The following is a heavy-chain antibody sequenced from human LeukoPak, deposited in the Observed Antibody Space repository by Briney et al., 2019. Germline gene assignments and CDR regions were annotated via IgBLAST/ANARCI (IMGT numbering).Heavy chain of an antibody. CDR3: ARGPYYYDSSGYYYKY. CDR2: ISTYNGNT. V-gene: IGHV1-18*04. Sequence: ASVKVSCKGSGYNFDRYGVNWVRQAPGQGLEWVGWISTYNGNTFYAQKFEGRVTMTTDTSTNTVYMDLRSLRSDDTAVYYCARGPYYYDSSGYYYKYWGQGTLVTVS. D-gene: IGHD3-22*01. J-gene: IGHJ4*02. CDR1: GYNFDRYG.